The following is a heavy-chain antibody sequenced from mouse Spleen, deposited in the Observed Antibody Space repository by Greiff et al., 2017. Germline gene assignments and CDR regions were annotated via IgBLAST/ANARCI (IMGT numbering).Heavy chain of an antibody. J-gene: IGHJ2*01. V-gene: IGHV3-6*01. CDR2: ISYDGSN. CDR3: AREGGSDYFDY. Sequence: VQLKESGPGLVKPSQSLSLTCSVTGYSITSGYYWNWIRQFPGNKLEWMGYISYDGSNNYNPSLKNRISITRDTSKNQFFLKLNSVTTEDTATYYCAREGGSDYFDYWGQGTTLTVSS. CDR1: GYSITSGYY.